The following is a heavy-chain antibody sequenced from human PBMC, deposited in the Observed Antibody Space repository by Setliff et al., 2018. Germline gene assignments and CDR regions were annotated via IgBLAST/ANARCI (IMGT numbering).Heavy chain of an antibody. V-gene: IGHV3-15*07. J-gene: IGHJ4*02. CDR1: DFIFNNAW. CDR3: ARDTGVRGHESSGYYGGGFAH. Sequence: GGSLRLSCAASDFIFNNAWMNWVRQAPGKGLEWVGRIRTKTDGGTADYAAPVKGRFIISRDDSKNLVYLQMNSLKTEDTAVYYCARDTGVRGHESSGYYGGGFAHWGEGTLVTVS. CDR2: IRTKTDGGTA. D-gene: IGHD3-22*01.